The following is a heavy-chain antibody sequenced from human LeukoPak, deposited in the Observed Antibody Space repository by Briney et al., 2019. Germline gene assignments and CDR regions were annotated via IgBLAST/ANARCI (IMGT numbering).Heavy chain of an antibody. Sequence: GGSLRLSCAASGFTFSSYAMSWVRQAPGKGLEWVSTISGSGDYTYYADSVKGRFTISRDNSKNTPYLQMNSLRAEDTAVYYCAKVTYGSGTYGAFDSWGQGTLVTVSS. CDR3: AKVTYGSGTYGAFDS. CDR1: GFTFSSYA. CDR2: ISGSGDYT. D-gene: IGHD3-10*01. J-gene: IGHJ4*02. V-gene: IGHV3-23*01.